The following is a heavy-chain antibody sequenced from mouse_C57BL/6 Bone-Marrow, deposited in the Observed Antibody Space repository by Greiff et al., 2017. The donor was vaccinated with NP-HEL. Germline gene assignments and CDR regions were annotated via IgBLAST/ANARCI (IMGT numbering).Heavy chain of an antibody. D-gene: IGHD2-3*01. CDR2: IYPGGGYT. CDR1: GYTFTNYW. CDR3: ARSDGYYYFDV. J-gene: IGHJ1*03. V-gene: IGHV1-63*01. Sequence: QVHVKQSGAELVRPGTSVKMSCKASGYTFTNYWIGWAKQRPGHGLEWIGDIYPGGGYTNYNEKFKGKATLTADKSSSTAYMQFSSLTSEDSAIYYCARSDGYYYFDVWGTGTTVTVSS.